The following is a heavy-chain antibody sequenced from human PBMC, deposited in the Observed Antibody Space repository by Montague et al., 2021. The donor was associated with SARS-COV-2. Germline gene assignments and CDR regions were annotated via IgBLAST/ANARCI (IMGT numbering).Heavy chain of an antibody. V-gene: IGHV4-4*07. CDR2: VTAIRTT. D-gene: IGHD6-6*01. J-gene: IGHJ4*02. Sequence: SETLSLTCAVSGGSITSFSCSWVRQPSGEGLEWIGRVTAIRTTNXSPSPTSRVTMSIDTSKNQFSLNLNSVTAADTAIYYCARTPTRPLSLDSWGQGTLVTVSA. CDR1: GGSITSFS. CDR3: ARTPTRPLSLDS.